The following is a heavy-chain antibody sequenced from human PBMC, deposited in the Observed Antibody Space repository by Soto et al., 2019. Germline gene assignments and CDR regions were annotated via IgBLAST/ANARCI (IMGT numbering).Heavy chain of an antibody. CDR2: MNPGSGKT. D-gene: IGHD3-16*01. J-gene: IGHJ5*02. CDR1: GYTFINYD. CDR3: ARMAPFGTLNWFDT. V-gene: IGHV1-8*02. Sequence: SVQVSCKASGYTFINYDISWVRQATGQGLEWMGWMNPGSGKTGYANKFQGRVTMTRDASTSTAHLELSSLTSEDTAVYYCARMAPFGTLNWFDTWGQGTLVTVSS.